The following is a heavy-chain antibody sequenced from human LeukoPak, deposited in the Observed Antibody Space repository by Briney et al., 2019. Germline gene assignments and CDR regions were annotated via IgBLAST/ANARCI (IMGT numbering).Heavy chain of an antibody. CDR2: VKEDGSER. Sequence: GGSLRLSCGVSGFSLSNYWMTWVRQAPGKGLEWLGSVKEDGSERYHVDSLKGRFTISRDNAKNSLFLQLNSLGAEDTAVYYCARGYSYLDYWGQGALVTVSS. V-gene: IGHV3-7*05. CDR1: GFSLSNYW. D-gene: IGHD1-26*01. J-gene: IGHJ4*02. CDR3: ARGYSYLDY.